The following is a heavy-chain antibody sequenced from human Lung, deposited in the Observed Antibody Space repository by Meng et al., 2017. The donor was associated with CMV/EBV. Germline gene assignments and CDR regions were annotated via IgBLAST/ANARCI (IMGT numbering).Heavy chain of an antibody. CDR2: IRNKANSYTT. V-gene: IGHV3-72*01. J-gene: IGHJ4*02. D-gene: IGHD1-26*01. CDR1: GFSFSDYY. CDR3: TRAVSYSVRSYFDA. Sequence: SXAASGFSFSDYYMDWVRQASEKGLEWVGRIRNKANSYTTEYAASVKGRLIISRDDSENSLNLQMNSLKTEDTAVYYCTRAVSYSVRSYFDAWGQGXLVTVSS.